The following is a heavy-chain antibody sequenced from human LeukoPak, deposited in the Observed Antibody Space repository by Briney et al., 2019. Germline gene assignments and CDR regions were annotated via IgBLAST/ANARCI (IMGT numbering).Heavy chain of an antibody. CDR2: IYPSGNT. D-gene: IGHD3-22*01. CDR3: ARGSVTMIVVVIFAAPDY. J-gene: IGHJ4*02. V-gene: IGHV4-4*07. Sequence: SETLSLTCSVSGGSFSNHFWSWVRQPAGKGLEWIGRIYPSGNTNYNPSLKSRVTISVDTSKNQFSLKLSSVTAADTAVYYCARGSVTMIVVVIFAAPDYWGQGTLVTVSS. CDR1: GGSFSNHF.